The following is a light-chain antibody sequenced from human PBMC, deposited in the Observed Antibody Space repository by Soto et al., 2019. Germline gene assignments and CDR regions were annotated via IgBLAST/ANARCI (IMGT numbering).Light chain of an antibody. CDR1: QSISSY. Sequence: DIQMTQSPSSLSASVGDRVTITCRASQSISSYLNWYQQKPGKAPKLLIYAASSLQSGVPSRFSRSGSGTDFTLTISSLQPEDFETYYCQQSYSTPLTFGPGTKVDIK. V-gene: IGKV1-39*01. CDR3: QQSYSTPLT. CDR2: AAS. J-gene: IGKJ3*01.